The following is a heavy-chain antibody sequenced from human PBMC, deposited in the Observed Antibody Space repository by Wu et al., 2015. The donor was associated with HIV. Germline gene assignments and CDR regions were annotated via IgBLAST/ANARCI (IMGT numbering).Heavy chain of an antibody. CDR1: GYTFTGYY. D-gene: IGHD2-2*02. CDR3: ARERQYQLLYAGFDY. CDR2: INPNSGGT. J-gene: IGHJ4*02. Sequence: QVQLVQSGAEVKKPGASVKVSCKASGYTFTGYYMHWVRQAPGQGLEWMGWINPNSGGTNYAQKFQGRVTMTRDTSISTAYMELSRLRSDDTAVYYXARERQYQLLYAGFDYWGQGTLVTVSS. V-gene: IGHV1-2*02.